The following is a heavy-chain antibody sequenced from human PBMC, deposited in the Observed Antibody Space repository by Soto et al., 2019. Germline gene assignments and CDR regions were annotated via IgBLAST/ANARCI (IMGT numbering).Heavy chain of an antibody. Sequence: GGSLRISCSASGFTFSNFAMHRVRQAPGKGLEYVSAISRDASGAYYADSVKGRFTISRDNSENTLYLQMSSLRAEDTAIYYCVKVLIMSGNGLDVGGDCWGQGTLVTVSS. D-gene: IGHD6-19*01. CDR3: VKVLIMSGNGLDVGGDC. CDR2: ISRDASGA. V-gene: IGHV3-64D*08. CDR1: GFTFSNFA. J-gene: IGHJ4*02.